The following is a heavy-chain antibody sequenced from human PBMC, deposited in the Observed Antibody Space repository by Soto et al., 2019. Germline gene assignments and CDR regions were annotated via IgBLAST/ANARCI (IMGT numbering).Heavy chain of an antibody. J-gene: IGHJ4*02. CDR3: ASAPGIAAAGHFDY. Sequence: QVQLQESGPGLVKPSETLSLTCTVSGGSISSYYWSWIRQPAGKGLEWIGRIYTRGSTNYNPSLKSRVTMSVDTSKNQFSLKLSSVTAADTAVYYCASAPGIAAAGHFDYWGQGTLVTVSS. CDR1: GGSISSYY. CDR2: IYTRGST. V-gene: IGHV4-4*07. D-gene: IGHD6-13*01.